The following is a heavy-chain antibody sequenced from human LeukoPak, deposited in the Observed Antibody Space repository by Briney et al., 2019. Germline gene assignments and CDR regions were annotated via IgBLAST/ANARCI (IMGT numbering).Heavy chain of an antibody. J-gene: IGHJ4*02. CDR3: ARVGITIAARDFDY. D-gene: IGHD6-6*01. Sequence: SETLSLTCAVYGGSFSGYYWSWIRQPPGKGLEWIGEINHSGSTNYNPSLKSRVTISVDTSKDQFSLKLSSVTAADTAVYYCARVGITIAARDFDYWGQGTLVTVSS. CDR2: INHSGST. V-gene: IGHV4-34*01. CDR1: GGSFSGYY.